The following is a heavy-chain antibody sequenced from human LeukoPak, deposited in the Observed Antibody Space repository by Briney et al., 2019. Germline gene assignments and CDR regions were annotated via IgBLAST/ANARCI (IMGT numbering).Heavy chain of an antibody. J-gene: IGHJ5*02. CDR2: ISSSGTTF. Sequence: GGSLRLSCAASGFSFSDYYMSWIRQAPGKGLEWVSHISSSGTTFYIADSVKGRFTISRDNAKNSLYLQINSLRAEDTAMYYCVRHSGSGTYSWFDPWGQGTLVTVSS. D-gene: IGHD3-10*01. CDR3: VRHSGSGTYSWFDP. V-gene: IGHV3-11*01. CDR1: GFSFSDYY.